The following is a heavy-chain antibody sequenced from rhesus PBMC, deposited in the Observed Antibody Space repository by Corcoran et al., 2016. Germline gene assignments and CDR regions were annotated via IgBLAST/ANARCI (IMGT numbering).Heavy chain of an antibody. CDR3: ARERGGSGSWKGLFDY. V-gene: IGHV4-173*01. D-gene: IGHD6-25*01. J-gene: IGHJ4*01. CDR1: GGSISSNY. Sequence: QLQLQESGPGLVKPSETLSLTCAVSGGSISSNYWSWIRQPPGKGLEWIGLISGSGGSTDYNPALKGRVPISTDTSKNQFSLKLSSVTAADTAVYYCARERGGSGSWKGLFDYWGQGVLVTVSS. CDR2: ISGSGGST.